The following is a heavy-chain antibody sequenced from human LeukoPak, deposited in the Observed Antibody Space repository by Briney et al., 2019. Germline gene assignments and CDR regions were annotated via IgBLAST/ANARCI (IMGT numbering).Heavy chain of an antibody. J-gene: IGHJ3*02. CDR1: GFTFSSYG. CDR3: ARSIIIVGATNDVDDAFDI. V-gene: IGHV3-30*03. D-gene: IGHD1-26*01. Sequence: GGSLRLSCAASGFTFSSYGMHWVRQAPGKGLEWVAVILYDGSNKYYADSVKGRFTISRDNSKNTLYLQMNSLRAEDTAVYYCARSIIIVGATNDVDDAFDIWGQGTMVTVSS. CDR2: ILYDGSNK.